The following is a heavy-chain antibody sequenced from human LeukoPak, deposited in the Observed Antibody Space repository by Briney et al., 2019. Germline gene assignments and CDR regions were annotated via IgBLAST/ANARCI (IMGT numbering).Heavy chain of an antibody. D-gene: IGHD3-22*01. J-gene: IGHJ4*02. Sequence: PSETLSLTCAVYGGSFSGYYWSWIRQPPGKGLEWIGEINHSGSTNYNPSLKSRVTISVDTSKNQFSLKLSSVTAADTAVYYCARLRPPGSGYYYDSSGWSFDYWGQGTLVTVSS. CDR1: GGSFSGYY. CDR3: ARLRPPGSGYYYDSSGWSFDY. V-gene: IGHV4-34*01. CDR2: INHSGST.